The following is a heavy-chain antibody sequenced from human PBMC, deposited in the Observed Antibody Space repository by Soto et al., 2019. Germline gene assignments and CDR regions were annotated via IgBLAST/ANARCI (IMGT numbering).Heavy chain of an antibody. CDR3: ARAPRGNYGYPAYFDY. D-gene: IGHD3-10*01. CDR1: GGSISRSNCHY. V-gene: IGHV4-39*01. Sequence: SETLSLTCAVSGGSISRSNCHYWVWIRQPPGEGLEWVGSITSSGSTHYNPSLKSRVTISVDTSKNQFSLKLTSVTAADTAVYYCARAPRGNYGYPAYFDYWGQGTLVTVSS. J-gene: IGHJ4*02. CDR2: ITSSGST.